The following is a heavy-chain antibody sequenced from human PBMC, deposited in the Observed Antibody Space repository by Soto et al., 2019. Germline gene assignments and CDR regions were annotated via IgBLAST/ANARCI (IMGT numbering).Heavy chain of an antibody. Sequence: SQTLSLTCAISGDSVSSNSAAWNWIRQSPSRGLEWLGRTYYRSKWYNDYAVSVKSRITINPDTSKNQFSLQLNSVTPEDTAVYYCARDQGIWFGEFSPTNPTYYFDYWGQGTLVTVSS. CDR2: TYYRSKWYN. V-gene: IGHV6-1*01. CDR3: ARDQGIWFGEFSPTNPTYYFDY. CDR1: GDSVSSNSAA. J-gene: IGHJ4*02. D-gene: IGHD3-10*01.